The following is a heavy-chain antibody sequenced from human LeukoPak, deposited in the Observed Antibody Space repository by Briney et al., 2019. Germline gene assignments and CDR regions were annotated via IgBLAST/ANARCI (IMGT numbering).Heavy chain of an antibody. CDR2: INPNSGGT. J-gene: IGHJ4*02. CDR3: AREGELYDYVWGSYRAIFDY. D-gene: IGHD3-16*02. V-gene: IGHV1-2*02. CDR1: GYTFTGYY. Sequence: ASVKVSCKASGYTFTGYYMHWVRQAPGQGLEWMGWINPNSGGTNYAQKFQGRVTMTRDTSISTAYMELSRLRSDDTAVYYCAREGELYDYVWGSYRAIFDYWGQGTLVTVSS.